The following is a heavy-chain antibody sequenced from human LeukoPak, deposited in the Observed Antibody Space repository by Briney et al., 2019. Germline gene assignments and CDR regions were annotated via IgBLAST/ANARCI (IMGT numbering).Heavy chain of an antibody. CDR3: AKDYPGGSYPYYFDY. J-gene: IGHJ4*02. CDR1: GFTFSSYA. V-gene: IGHV3-23*01. CDR2: ISGSGGST. Sequence: PGGSLRLSCAASGFTFSSYAMSWVRQAPGKGLEWVSTISGSGGSTYYADSVKGRFTISRDNSKNTLYLQMNSLRAEDTAVYYCAKDYPGGSYPYYFDYWGQGTLVTVSS. D-gene: IGHD1-26*01.